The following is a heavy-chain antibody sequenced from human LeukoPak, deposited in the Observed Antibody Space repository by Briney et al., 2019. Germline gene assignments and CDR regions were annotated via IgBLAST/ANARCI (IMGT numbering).Heavy chain of an antibody. CDR3: AMLNSGSHSYNGMDV. J-gene: IGHJ6*02. CDR2: ISGSGDNV. D-gene: IGHD1-26*01. CDR1: GFTFNRYA. Sequence: PGGSLGLSCAASGFTFNRYAMNWVRQAPGKGLEWVSAISGSGDNVYYADSVKGRFTMSRDNSKNTLYLQMNSLRAEDAAVYYCAMLNSGSHSYNGMDVWGQGTTVTVSS. V-gene: IGHV3-23*01.